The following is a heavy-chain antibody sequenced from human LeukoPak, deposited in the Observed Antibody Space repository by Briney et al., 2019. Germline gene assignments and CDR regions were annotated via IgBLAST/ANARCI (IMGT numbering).Heavy chain of an antibody. D-gene: IGHD3-22*01. CDR3: AREPYYDSSGYSPDY. CDR1: GFTFSSYS. CDR2: ISSSSSYI. J-gene: IGHJ4*02. Sequence: GGSLRLSCAASGFTFSSYSMNWVRQAPGKGLEWVSSISSSSSYIYYADSVKGRFTISRDNAKNSLYLHMNSLRAEDTALYYCAREPYYDSSGYSPDYWGQGTLVTVSS. V-gene: IGHV3-21*01.